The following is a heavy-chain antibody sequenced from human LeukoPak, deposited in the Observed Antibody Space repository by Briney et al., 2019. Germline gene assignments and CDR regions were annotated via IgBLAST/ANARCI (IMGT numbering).Heavy chain of an antibody. Sequence: GGSLRFSCAASGFTFSSYEMNWVRQAPGKGLEWVSYISSSGSTIYYADSVKGRFTISRDNAKNSLYLQMNSLRAEDTAVYYCASAYSSSWLGKAFDIWGQGTMVTVSS. CDR2: ISSSGSTI. D-gene: IGHD6-13*01. J-gene: IGHJ3*02. CDR1: GFTFSSYE. CDR3: ASAYSSSWLGKAFDI. V-gene: IGHV3-48*03.